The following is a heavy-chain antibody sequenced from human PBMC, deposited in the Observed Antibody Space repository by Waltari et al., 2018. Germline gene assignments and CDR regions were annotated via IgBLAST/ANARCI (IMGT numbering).Heavy chain of an antibody. Sequence: QVQLVQSGAEVKKPGSSVKVSCKASGGTCSGYAISWVRQAPGQGLEWMGGFIPTVGTANYAQKFQGRVTITADDSTSTAYMELSSLRSEDTAVYYCASGGSSGLFGFGYYFDYWGQGTLVTVSS. CDR3: ASGGSSGLFGFGYYFDY. J-gene: IGHJ4*02. V-gene: IGHV1-69*01. CDR1: GGTCSGYA. D-gene: IGHD6-19*01. CDR2: FIPTVGTA.